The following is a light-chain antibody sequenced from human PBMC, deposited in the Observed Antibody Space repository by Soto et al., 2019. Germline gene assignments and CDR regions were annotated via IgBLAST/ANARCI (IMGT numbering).Light chain of an antibody. CDR2: DAS. Sequence: EIVLTQSPATLSLSPGERATLSCRASQGVSSYLAWYQQKPGQAPRLLIYDASNRATGIPARFSGSGPGTHFTLTISRLEPEGFAIYYCQQSNNWPYTFGQGTKLEIK. V-gene: IGKV3D-11*01. CDR3: QQSNNWPYT. CDR1: QGVSSY. J-gene: IGKJ2*01.